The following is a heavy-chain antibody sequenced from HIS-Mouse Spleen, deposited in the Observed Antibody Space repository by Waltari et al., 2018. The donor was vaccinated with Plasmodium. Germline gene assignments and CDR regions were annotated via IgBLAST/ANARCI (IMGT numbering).Heavy chain of an antibody. CDR2: IYYSGST. Sequence: QLQLQESGPGLVKPSETLSLPCPVSGGSISSSRYYLGWIRQPPGKGLEWIGSIYYSGSTYYNPSLKSRVTISVDTSKNQFSLKLSSVTAADTAVYYCARDRITGTSYFDYWGQGTLVTVSS. J-gene: IGHJ4*02. D-gene: IGHD1-7*01. V-gene: IGHV4-39*07. CDR3: ARDRITGTSYFDY. CDR1: GGSISSSRYY.